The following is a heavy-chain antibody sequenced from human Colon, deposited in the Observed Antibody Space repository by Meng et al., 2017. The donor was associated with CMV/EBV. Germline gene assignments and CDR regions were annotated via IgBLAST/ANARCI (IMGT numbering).Heavy chain of an antibody. V-gene: IGHV3-74*01. CDR1: GFTFTEYW. CDR3: DAADY. D-gene: IGHD6-13*01. CDR2: MNTDGSST. J-gene: IGHJ4*02. Sequence: GESLKISCATSGFTFTEYWMHWVRQAPGKGLVWVSRMNTDGSSTTYADSVKGRFTISRDNSRNTLYLQMDSLRAEDTAIYYCDAADYWGQGVLVTVSS.